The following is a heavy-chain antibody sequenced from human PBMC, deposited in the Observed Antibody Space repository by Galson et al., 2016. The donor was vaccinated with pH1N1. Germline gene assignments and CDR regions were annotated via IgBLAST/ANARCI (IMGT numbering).Heavy chain of an antibody. Sequence: SLRLSCAASGFTFRSYAMNWVRQAPGKGLEWVSAISGSGGATYYADSVRGWFTISRDNSKNTPYVQMNSLRAEDTAIYYCAKDITIGTANFFDAWGQGMLVTVSS. D-gene: IGHD1-1*01. J-gene: IGHJ5*02. CDR3: AKDITIGTANFFDA. V-gene: IGHV3-23*01. CDR2: ISGSGGAT. CDR1: GFTFRSYA.